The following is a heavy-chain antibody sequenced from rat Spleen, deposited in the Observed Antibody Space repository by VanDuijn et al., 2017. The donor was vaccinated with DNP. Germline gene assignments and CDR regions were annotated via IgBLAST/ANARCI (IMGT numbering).Heavy chain of an antibody. V-gene: IGHV5-7*01. Sequence: EVQLVESGGGLVQPGRSLKLSCAASGFTFSDYNMAWVRQAPKKGLEWVAASSPSGSRTYYADSVKGRFTISRDDAKSGLYLQMNSLKSEDTATYYCARGSTSIYWYFDFWGPGTMVTVSS. CDR3: ARGSTSIYWYFDF. CDR1: GFTFSDYN. D-gene: IGHD3-1*01. J-gene: IGHJ1*01. CDR2: SSPSGSRT.